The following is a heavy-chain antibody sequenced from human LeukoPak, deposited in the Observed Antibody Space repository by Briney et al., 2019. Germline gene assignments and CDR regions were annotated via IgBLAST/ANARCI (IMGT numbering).Heavy chain of an antibody. Sequence: ASVKVSCKASGYTFTSFDINWVRQATGQGLEWMGWMNPNSGNTGSAQKFQGRITMTRNTSITTAYMELSSLRSEDTAVYYCAKAPPVGVYYYYYMDVWGKGTTVTISS. J-gene: IGHJ6*03. CDR2: MNPNSGNT. CDR3: AKAPPVGVYYYYYMDV. V-gene: IGHV1-8*01. D-gene: IGHD1-26*01. CDR1: GYTFTSFD.